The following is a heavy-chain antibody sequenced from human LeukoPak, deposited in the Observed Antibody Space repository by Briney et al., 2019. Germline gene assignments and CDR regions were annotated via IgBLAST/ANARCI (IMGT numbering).Heavy chain of an antibody. CDR1: GFTFSSYS. V-gene: IGHV3-48*01. CDR3: TKGDYYYDSSGYYPEYFQY. CDR2: TSSSSSTI. Sequence: GGSLRLSCAASGFTFSSYSMNWVRQAPGKGLEWVSYTSSSSSTIYYADSVKGRFTISRDNAKNALYLQMNSLRAEDTAVYYCTKGDYYYDSSGYYPEYFQYWGQGALVTVSS. D-gene: IGHD3-22*01. J-gene: IGHJ1*01.